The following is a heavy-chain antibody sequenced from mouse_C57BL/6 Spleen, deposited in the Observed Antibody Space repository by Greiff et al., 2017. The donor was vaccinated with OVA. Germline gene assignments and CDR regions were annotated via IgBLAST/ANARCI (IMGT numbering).Heavy chain of an antibody. CDR1: GFNIKDDY. CDR2: IDPENGDT. Sequence: EVKLQESGAELVRPGASVKLSCTASGFNIKDDYMHWVKQRPEQGLEWIGWIDPENGDTEYASKFQGKATITADTSSNTAYLQLSSLTSEDTAVYYCTTDFYYGSSYVYYFDYWGQGTTLTVSS. D-gene: IGHD1-1*01. CDR3: TTDFYYGSSYVYYFDY. V-gene: IGHV14-4*01. J-gene: IGHJ2*01.